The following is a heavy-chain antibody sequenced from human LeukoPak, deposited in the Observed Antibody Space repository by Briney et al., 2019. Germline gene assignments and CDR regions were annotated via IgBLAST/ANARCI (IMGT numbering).Heavy chain of an antibody. V-gene: IGHV4-4*02. D-gene: IGHD1-26*01. Sequence: PSGTLSLTCAVSGGSISSSNWWSWVRQPPGKGLEWIGEIYHSGSTNYNPSLKSRVTISVDTSKNQFSLKLSSVTAADTAVYYCARERVGATSYYFDYWGQGTLVTVSS. J-gene: IGHJ4*02. CDR3: ARERVGATSYYFDY. CDR1: GGSISSSNW. CDR2: IYHSGST.